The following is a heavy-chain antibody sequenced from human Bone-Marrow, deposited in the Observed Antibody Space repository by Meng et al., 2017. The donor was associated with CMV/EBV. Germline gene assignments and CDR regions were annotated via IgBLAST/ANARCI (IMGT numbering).Heavy chain of an antibody. Sequence: GESLKISCAASGFAFSAYSMTWVRQAPGKGLEWVSSISGGDNYIYYAASVKGRFTISRDNAKNSLYLHMKNLSAEDTATYYCAREGLDLYNAYVVGGDCWGQGTLVTVSS. CDR1: GFAFSAYS. CDR2: ISGGDNYI. V-gene: IGHV3-21*01. D-gene: IGHD5-12*01. J-gene: IGHJ4*02. CDR3: AREGLDLYNAYVVGGDC.